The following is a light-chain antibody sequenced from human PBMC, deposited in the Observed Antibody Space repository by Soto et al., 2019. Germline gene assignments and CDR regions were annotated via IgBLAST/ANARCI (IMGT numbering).Light chain of an antibody. CDR1: QGISSY. V-gene: IGKV1-8*01. CDR2: AAS. J-gene: IGKJ4*01. Sequence: AIRMTQSPSSFSASTGDRVTITCRASQGISSYLAWYQQKPGKAPKLLIYAASTLQSGVPSRFSGSGSGTDFTLTISCLQSEAFATYYRQQYYSYPLTFGGGTKV. CDR3: QQYYSYPLT.